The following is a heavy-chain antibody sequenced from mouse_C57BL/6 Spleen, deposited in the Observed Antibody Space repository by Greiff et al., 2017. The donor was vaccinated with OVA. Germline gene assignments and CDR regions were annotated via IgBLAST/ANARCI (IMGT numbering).Heavy chain of an antibody. V-gene: IGHV5-9-1*02. J-gene: IGHJ1*03. D-gene: IGHD1-1*01. CDR3: TSNYYGSSYGWYFDV. CDR1: GFTFSSYA. Sequence: EVMLVESGEGLVKPGGSLKLSCAASGFTFSSYAMSWVRQTPEKRLEWVAYISSGCDYIYYADTVKGRFTISRDNARNTLYLQMSSLKSEDTAMYYCTSNYYGSSYGWYFDVWGTGTTVTVSS. CDR2: ISSGCDYI.